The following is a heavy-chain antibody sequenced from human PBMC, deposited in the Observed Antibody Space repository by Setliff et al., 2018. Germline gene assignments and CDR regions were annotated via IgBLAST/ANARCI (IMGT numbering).Heavy chain of an antibody. D-gene: IGHD3-16*01. CDR2: IIPVFGTT. J-gene: IGHJ6*03. CDR3: ATEGAYYDSHSYMDV. V-gene: IGHV1-69*13. CDR1: GGTLRDYA. Sequence: SSVKVSCMASGGTLRDYAISWVRQAPGQGLEWMGGIIPVFGTTYKEQKFQDRVAITADESATTVSMEMNSLSHDDTAVYYCATEGAYYDSHSYMDVWGKGTTVTVSS.